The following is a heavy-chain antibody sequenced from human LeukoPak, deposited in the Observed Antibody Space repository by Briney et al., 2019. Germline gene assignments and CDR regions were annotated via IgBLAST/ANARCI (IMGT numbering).Heavy chain of an antibody. V-gene: IGHV4-34*01. J-gene: IGHJ4*02. CDR2: INYSGST. Sequence: PSETLSLTCAVYGGSFSGYYWSWIRQPLGKGLEWIGEINYSGSTNYNPSLKSRVTISVGTSKNQFSLKLSSVTAADTAVYYCARAIMVYAIHIDYFDYWGQGTLVTVSS. CDR1: GGSFSGYY. D-gene: IGHD2-8*01. CDR3: ARAIMVYAIHIDYFDY.